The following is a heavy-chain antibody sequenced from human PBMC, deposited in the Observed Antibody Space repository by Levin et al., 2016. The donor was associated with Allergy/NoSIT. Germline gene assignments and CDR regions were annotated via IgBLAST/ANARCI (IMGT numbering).Heavy chain of an antibody. V-gene: IGHV5-51*01. CDR2: VYPGDSDI. D-gene: IGHD1/OR15-1a*01. J-gene: IGHJ4*02. CDR1: GYSFTSYW. CDR3: VKHFASAGNNQFYFDY. Sequence: GESLKISCKGSGYSFTSYWIGWVRQMPGKGLEWLGIVYPGDSDIRYSPSFQGQVTISADKSISTAYLQWRSLKASDTAIYYCVKHFASAGNNQFYFDYWGQGTLVTVSS.